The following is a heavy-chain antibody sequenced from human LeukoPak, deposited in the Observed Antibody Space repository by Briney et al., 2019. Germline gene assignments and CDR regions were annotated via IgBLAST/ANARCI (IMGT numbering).Heavy chain of an antibody. V-gene: IGHV4-34*01. CDR3: ARWGKKNSSGWYGSYYYYMDV. CDR1: GGSFSGYY. D-gene: IGHD6-19*01. Sequence: SETLSLTCAVYGGSFSGYYWSWIRQPPGKGLEWIGEINHSGSTNYNPSLKSRVTTSVDTSKNQFSLKLSSVTAADTAVYYCARWGKKNSSGWYGSYYYYMDVWGKGTTVTVSS. J-gene: IGHJ6*03. CDR2: INHSGST.